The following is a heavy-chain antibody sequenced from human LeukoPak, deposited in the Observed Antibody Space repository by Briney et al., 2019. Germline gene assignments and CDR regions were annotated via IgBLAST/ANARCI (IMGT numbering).Heavy chain of an antibody. D-gene: IGHD6-19*01. V-gene: IGHV3-13*01. CDR1: GFTFRSYD. CDR2: VGISGDT. Sequence: PGGSLLLSGAASGFTFRSYDMHGVRRVTGKGLEWVSAVGISGDTYYAGSVKGRFTISRENAKNSLYLQMNSLTAGDTAVYYCVRGGIQVSGIDEIDYWGQGTLVTVSS. CDR3: VRGGIQVSGIDEIDY. J-gene: IGHJ4*02.